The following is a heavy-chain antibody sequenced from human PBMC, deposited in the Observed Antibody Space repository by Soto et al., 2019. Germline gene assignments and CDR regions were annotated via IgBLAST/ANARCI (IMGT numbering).Heavy chain of an antibody. CDR3: AKDIEMNYDFWSALYGMDV. Sequence: GGSLRLSCSASGFTFADYAMHWVRQAPGKGLEWVSGISWNSGSIGYADSVKGRFTISRDNAKNSLYLQMNSLRAEDTALYYCAKDIEMNYDFWSALYGMDVWGQGTTVTVSS. D-gene: IGHD3-3*01. CDR1: GFTFADYA. CDR2: ISWNSGSI. J-gene: IGHJ6*02. V-gene: IGHV3-9*01.